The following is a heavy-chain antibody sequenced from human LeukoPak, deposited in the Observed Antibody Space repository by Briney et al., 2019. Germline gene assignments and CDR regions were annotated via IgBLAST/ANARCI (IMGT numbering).Heavy chain of an antibody. J-gene: IGHJ4*02. Sequence: GESLKISCAASGFTFSTYVMSWVRQAPGKGLEWVSDISDGGGSTSYADSVKGRLTISRDNSKNTLSLQMNSLRVEDTAVYYCARGAGYGTYDYWGQGTLVTVSS. CDR2: ISDGGGST. CDR1: GFTFSTYV. D-gene: IGHD2-15*01. V-gene: IGHV3-23*01. CDR3: ARGAGYGTYDY.